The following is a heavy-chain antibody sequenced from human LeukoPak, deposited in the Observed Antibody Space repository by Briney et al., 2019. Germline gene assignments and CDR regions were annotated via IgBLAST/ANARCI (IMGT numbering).Heavy chain of an antibody. D-gene: IGHD3-10*01. CDR3: ARIQWFGEDRDAFDI. CDR1: GGSISSSSYY. CDR2: IYYSGST. J-gene: IGHJ3*02. Sequence: PSETLSLTCTVSGGSISSSSYYWGWIRQPPGKGLEWIGSIYYSGSTYYNPSLKSRVTISVDTSKNQFSLKLSSVTAADTAVYYCARIQWFGEDRDAFDIWGQGTMVTVSS. V-gene: IGHV4-39*07.